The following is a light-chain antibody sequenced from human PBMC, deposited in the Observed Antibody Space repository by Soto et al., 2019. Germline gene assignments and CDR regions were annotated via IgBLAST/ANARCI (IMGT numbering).Light chain of an antibody. J-gene: IGKJ5*01. CDR1: QDINTY. CDR3: QQRKSYPLT. V-gene: IGKV1-9*01. CDR2: AAS. Sequence: DIQLTQSPSFLSASVGDRVTITCRASQDINTYLAWYQQKPGKAPKLLIFAASTLQNGVPSRFSGTGAGTEFTVPITSLQPEDFATYYCQQRKSYPLTFGQGTRLEIK.